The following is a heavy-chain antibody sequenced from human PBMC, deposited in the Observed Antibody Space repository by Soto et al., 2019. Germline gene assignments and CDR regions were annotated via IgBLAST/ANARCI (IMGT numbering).Heavy chain of an antibody. J-gene: IGHJ4*02. CDR3: ARAPPTIFGVGIDY. V-gene: IGHV3-7*03. Sequence: PGGSLRLSCAASGFTFSSYAMSWVRQAPGEGLEWVANIKQDGSEKYYVDSVKGRFTISRDNAKNSLYLQMNSLRAEDTAVYYCARAPPTIFGVGIDYWGQGTLVTVSS. CDR2: IKQDGSEK. CDR1: GFTFSSYA. D-gene: IGHD3-3*01.